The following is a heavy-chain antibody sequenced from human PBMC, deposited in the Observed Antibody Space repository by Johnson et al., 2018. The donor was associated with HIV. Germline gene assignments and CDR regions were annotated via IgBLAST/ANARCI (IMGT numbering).Heavy chain of an antibody. D-gene: IGHD4-17*01. Sequence: VQLVESGGGVVQPGRSLRLSCAASEFTFSTFSRNAMHWVCQAPGKGLEWVAVISYDGNNKYYADPVKGRFTVSRDNSKNTLYVQMKSLKTEDTAVYYCARDPLTLTTTLDAFDLWGQGTMVTVSS. CDR2: ISYDGNNK. V-gene: IGHV3-30-3*01. J-gene: IGHJ3*01. CDR3: ARDPLTLTTTLDAFDL. CDR1: EFTFSTFSRNA.